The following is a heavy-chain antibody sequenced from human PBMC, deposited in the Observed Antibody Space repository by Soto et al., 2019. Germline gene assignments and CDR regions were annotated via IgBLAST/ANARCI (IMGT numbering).Heavy chain of an antibody. Sequence: SETLSLTCTVSGGSISSSSYYWGWIRQPPGKGLEWIGSIYYSGSTYYNPSLKSRVTISVDTSKNQFSLKLSSVTAADTAVYYCARDPEHNSSGSEDAFDIWGQGTMVTVSS. D-gene: IGHD3-22*01. CDR2: IYYSGST. J-gene: IGHJ3*02. CDR3: ARDPEHNSSGSEDAFDI. CDR1: GGSISSSSYY. V-gene: IGHV4-39*07.